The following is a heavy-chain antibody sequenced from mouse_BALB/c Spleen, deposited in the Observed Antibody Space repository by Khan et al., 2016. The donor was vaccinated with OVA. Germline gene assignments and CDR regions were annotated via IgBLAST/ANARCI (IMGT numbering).Heavy chain of an antibody. D-gene: IGHD2-5*01. V-gene: IGHV1-4*01. Sequence: VQLQESGAELARPGASVKMSCKASGYTFTSYTIHWIKKRPGQGLEWIGYINPSNGYTNYNQTFKDKATLTTDKSSTTAYLKRSSWTADYSAVYNCVRDGAYHRNNGWFAYWGQGTLVTVSA. CDR1: GYTFTSYT. CDR2: INPSNGYT. J-gene: IGHJ3*01. CDR3: VRDGAYHRNNGWFAY.